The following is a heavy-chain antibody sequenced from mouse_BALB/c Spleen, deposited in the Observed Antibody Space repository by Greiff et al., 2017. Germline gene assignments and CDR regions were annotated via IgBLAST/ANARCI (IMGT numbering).Heavy chain of an antibody. J-gene: IGHJ3*01. CDR3: ARNGPTGGFAY. D-gene: IGHD1-1*02. V-gene: IGHV1-47*01. CDR1: GYTFTTYP. CDR2: FHPYNDDT. Sequence: VQLQQSGAELVKPGASVKMSCKAFGYTFTTYPMNWMKQNHGKGLEWIGNFHPYNDDTKYNEKFKGKAKLTVEKSSSTVYLELSRLTSDDSAVYYCARNGPTGGFAYWGQGTLVTVSA.